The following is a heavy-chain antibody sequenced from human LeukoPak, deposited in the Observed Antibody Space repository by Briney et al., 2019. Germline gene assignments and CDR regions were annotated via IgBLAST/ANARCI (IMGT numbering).Heavy chain of an antibody. Sequence: SETPSLTCTVSGGSISGYYWSWIRQPPGKGLEWIDYITYSGSTNYNPSLKSRVTMSVDTSKNQFSLRLSSVTAADTAVYYCARHGSSYSFDCWGQGTLVTVSS. CDR2: ITYSGST. CDR3: ARHGSSYSFDC. V-gene: IGHV4-59*08. J-gene: IGHJ4*02. D-gene: IGHD6-13*01. CDR1: GGSISGYY.